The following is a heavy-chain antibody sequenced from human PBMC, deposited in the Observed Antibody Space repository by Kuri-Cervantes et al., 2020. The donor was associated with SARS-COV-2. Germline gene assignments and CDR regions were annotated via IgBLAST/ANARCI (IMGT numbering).Heavy chain of an antibody. Sequence: SETLTLTCTVSGCSISSSSYCWGWSRQPPGKGLEWIGSIFYSGSTYYNPSLRSLVTISVDTSKNQFSQKLSFVTAADTAVYYCARAPVMATIRGRSWGQGTLVTVSS. J-gene: IGHJ5*02. CDR2: IFYSGST. CDR3: ARAPVMATIRGRS. CDR1: GCSISSSSYC. V-gene: IGHV4-39*01. D-gene: IGHD5-24*01.